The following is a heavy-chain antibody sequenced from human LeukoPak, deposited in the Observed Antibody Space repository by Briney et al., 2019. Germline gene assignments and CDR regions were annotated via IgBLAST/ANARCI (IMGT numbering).Heavy chain of an antibody. Sequence: GGSLRLSCAASGFTFSSYSMNWVRQAPGKGLEWVSSISSSSSYMYYADSVKGRFTISRDNAKNSLYLQMNSLRAEDTAVYYCASRYCSGGSCLVYWGQGTLVTVSS. CDR3: ASRYCSGGSCLVY. J-gene: IGHJ4*02. CDR1: GFTFSSYS. V-gene: IGHV3-21*01. D-gene: IGHD2-15*01. CDR2: ISSSSSYM.